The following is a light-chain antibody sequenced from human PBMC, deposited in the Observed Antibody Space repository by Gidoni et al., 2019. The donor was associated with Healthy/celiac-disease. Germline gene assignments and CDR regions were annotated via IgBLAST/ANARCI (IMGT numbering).Light chain of an antibody. J-gene: IGLJ2*01. CDR2: DVS. Sequence: QSALTQPRSVSGYPGQSVTISCTGTSRAVGGYNYFSWYHQHPGKAPKLMLYDVSKRPSGVPDRFSGSKSGNTASLTISGLQAEDEADYYCCSYAGSYTRVFGGGTKLTVL. CDR1: SRAVGGYNY. CDR3: CSYAGSYTRV. V-gene: IGLV2-11*01.